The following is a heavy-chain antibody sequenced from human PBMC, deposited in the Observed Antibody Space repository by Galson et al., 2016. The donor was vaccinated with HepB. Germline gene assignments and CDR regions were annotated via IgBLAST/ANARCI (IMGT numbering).Heavy chain of an antibody. Sequence: SETLSLTCTVSGASISSYYWSWIRQPPGKGLAWIGYIHYSGRTSYTSALRSRVTISLDTASNHVSLALTSVTAADTAVYYCARVQGTFYYGSASPPNWFDPWGQGILVTVSS. D-gene: IGHD3-10*01. J-gene: IGHJ5*02. CDR3: ARVQGTFYYGSASPPNWFDP. CDR2: IHYSGRT. CDR1: GASISSYY. V-gene: IGHV4-59*01.